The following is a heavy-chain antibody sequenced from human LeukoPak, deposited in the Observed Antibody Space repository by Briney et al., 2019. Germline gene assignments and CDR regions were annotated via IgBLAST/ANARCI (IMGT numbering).Heavy chain of an antibody. CDR2: ISWSSGTV. CDR3: ARANSSSATRNFFDY. V-gene: IGHV3-9*01. D-gene: IGHD2/OR15-2a*01. J-gene: IGHJ4*02. CDR1: GFAFDNYA. Sequence: GTSLRLSCAASGFAFDNYAMHWVRQGPGRGLEWGSDISWSSGTVDYADSVKGRFIISRDNAKNSLYLEMKDLRTEDTAFYYCARANSSSATRNFFDYWGQGTLVTVSS.